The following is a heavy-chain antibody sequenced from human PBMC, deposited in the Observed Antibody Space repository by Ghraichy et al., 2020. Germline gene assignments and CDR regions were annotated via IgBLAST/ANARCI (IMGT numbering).Heavy chain of an antibody. V-gene: IGHV4-39*01. CDR2: IYYSGST. CDR1: GGSISSSSYY. Sequence: SETLSLTCTVSGGSISSSSYYWGWIRQPPGKGLEWIGSIYYSGSTYYNPSLKSRVTISVDTTRNQFSLKLSSVTAADTAVYYCARASSRWYGFGWYFDLWGRGTLVTVSS. J-gene: IGHJ2*01. D-gene: IGHD6-13*01. CDR3: ARASSRWYGFGWYFDL.